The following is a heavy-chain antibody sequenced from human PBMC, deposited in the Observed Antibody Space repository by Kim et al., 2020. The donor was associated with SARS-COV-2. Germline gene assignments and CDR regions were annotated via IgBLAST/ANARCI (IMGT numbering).Heavy chain of an antibody. D-gene: IGHD1-26*01. CDR3: ASSRFSGSNWDY. V-gene: IGHV4-4*02. Sequence: SETLSLTCAVSGGSISSSNWWSWVRQPPGKGLEWIGEIYHSGSTNYNPSLKSRVTISVDKSKNQFSLKLSSVTAADTAVYYCASSRFSGSNWDYWGQGTLVTVSS. J-gene: IGHJ4*02. CDR2: IYHSGST. CDR1: GGSISSSNW.